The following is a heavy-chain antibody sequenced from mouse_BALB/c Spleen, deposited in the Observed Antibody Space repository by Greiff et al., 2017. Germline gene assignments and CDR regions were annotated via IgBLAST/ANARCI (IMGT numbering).Heavy chain of an antibody. J-gene: IGHJ4*01. CDR3: ARQLGAMDY. D-gene: IGHD3-1*01. V-gene: IGHV1S81*02. CDR2: INPSNGRT. Sequence: QVQLQQPGAELVKPGASVKLSCKASGYTFTSYWMHWVKQRPGQGLEWIGEINPSNGRTNYNEKFKSKATLTVDKSSSTAYMQLSSLTSEDSAVYYCARQLGAMDYRGQGTSVTVSS. CDR1: GYTFTSYW.